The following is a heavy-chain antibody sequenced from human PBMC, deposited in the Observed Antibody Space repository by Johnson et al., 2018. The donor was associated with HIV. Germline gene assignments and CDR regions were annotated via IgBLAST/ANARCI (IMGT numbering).Heavy chain of an antibody. CDR3: ARAEIYEGRVGDFAFDI. Sequence: VQVVESGGVVVQPGGSLRLSCAASGFTFDDYAMHWVRQAPGNGLEWVSLIRWDGAITHYADSVKGRFTISRDNSRNSLYLQMKSLRPEDTALYYCARAEIYEGRVGDFAFDIWGRGTRVTVSS. V-gene: IGHV3-43D*03. J-gene: IGHJ3*02. CDR2: IRWDGAIT. CDR1: GFTFDDYA. D-gene: IGHD3-10*01.